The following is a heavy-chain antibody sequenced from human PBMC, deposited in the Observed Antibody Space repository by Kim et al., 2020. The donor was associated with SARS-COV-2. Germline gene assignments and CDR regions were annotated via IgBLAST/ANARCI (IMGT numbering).Heavy chain of an antibody. V-gene: IGHV3-21*01. D-gene: IGHD5-12*01. CDR3: ARESKMAKTKAMDY. J-gene: IGHJ4*02. Sequence: YVDSVKGRFTISRDNARDSLYLQMNSLRAEDTAVYYCARESKMAKTKAMDYWGQATLVTVSS.